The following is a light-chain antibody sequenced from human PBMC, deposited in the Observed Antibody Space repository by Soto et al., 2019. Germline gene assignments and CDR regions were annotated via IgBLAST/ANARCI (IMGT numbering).Light chain of an antibody. Sequence: DIQMTQSPSSLSASVGDRVTITCRASQSISSYLNWYQQKPGKAPKLLIYAASSLQSGVPSRFSGSGSGTDFTLTISSLQPEDFATDYCQQCYSTPPTFGQGTKVEIK. CDR3: QQCYSTPPT. V-gene: IGKV1-39*01. CDR2: AAS. J-gene: IGKJ1*01. CDR1: QSISSY.